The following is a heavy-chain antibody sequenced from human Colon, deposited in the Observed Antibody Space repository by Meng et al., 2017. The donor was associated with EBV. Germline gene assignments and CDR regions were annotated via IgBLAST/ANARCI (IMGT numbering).Heavy chain of an antibody. Sequence: HLQLQDSGPGLVKPSATLALTCFVSGDSVSDTNHFWGWVRPAPGKGLEWVGSINSNWNTYSNPSLTSRVTMSLDTSKNQFSLKLSSVTAADTAVYYCVRVRGDFDYWGQGTLVTVSS. CDR1: GDSVSDTNHF. D-gene: IGHD3-16*01. J-gene: IGHJ4*02. V-gene: IGHV4-39*07. CDR2: INSNWNT. CDR3: VRVRGDFDY.